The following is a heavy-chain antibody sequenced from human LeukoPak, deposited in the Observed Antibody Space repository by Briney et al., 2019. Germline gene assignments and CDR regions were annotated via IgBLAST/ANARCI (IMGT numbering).Heavy chain of an antibody. V-gene: IGHV1-46*01. CDR1: GYSFTSFY. CDR3: VRDAF. J-gene: IGHJ4*02. CDR2: VNPSGGST. D-gene: IGHD3-3*02. Sequence: ASVTVSCKTSGYSFTSFYIHWVRQAPGQGLEWMGMVNPSGGSTISAQKFQDRVNMTTDTSTRTVYMEMTGLTSDDTGIYYCVRDAFWGQGTQVTVSS.